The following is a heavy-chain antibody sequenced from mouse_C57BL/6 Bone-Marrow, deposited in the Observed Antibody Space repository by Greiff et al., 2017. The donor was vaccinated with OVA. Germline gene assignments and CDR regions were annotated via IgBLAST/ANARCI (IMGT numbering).Heavy chain of an antibody. D-gene: IGHD2-5*01. Sequence: EVQVVESGGGLVKPGGSLKLSCAASGFTFSDYGMHWVRQAPEKGLEWVGYISSGGSSIYYADTVKGRFTISRDNAKNTLFLQMTSLRSEDTAMYYCAFYSNLYWYFDVWGTGTTVTVSS. CDR2: ISSGGSSI. CDR1: GFTFSDYG. V-gene: IGHV5-17*01. CDR3: AFYSNLYWYFDV. J-gene: IGHJ1*03.